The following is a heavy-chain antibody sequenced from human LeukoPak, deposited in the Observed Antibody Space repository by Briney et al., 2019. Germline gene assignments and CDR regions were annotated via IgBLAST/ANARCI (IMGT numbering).Heavy chain of an antibody. D-gene: IGHD3-10*01. CDR3: ARAPITMVRGGDPFDI. J-gene: IGHJ3*02. CDR1: GYRFTIYW. V-gene: IGHV5-51*03. CDR2: IYPGDSDT. Sequence: PGESLKISCKGSGYRFTIYWIGWVRQMPGKGLEWMGIIYPGDSDTRYSPSFQGQVTISADKSISTAYLLWSSLKASDTAMCYCARAPITMVRGGDPFDIWGQGTMVTVSS.